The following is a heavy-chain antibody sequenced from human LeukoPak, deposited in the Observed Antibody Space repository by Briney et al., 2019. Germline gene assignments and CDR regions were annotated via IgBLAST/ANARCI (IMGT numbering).Heavy chain of an antibody. CDR1: GYTFTNYF. J-gene: IGHJ4*02. CDR3: ARDYSNARAFDY. V-gene: IGHV1-46*01. CDR2: INPSGGST. D-gene: IGHD4-11*01. Sequence: ASVKVSCKASGYTFTNYFIHWVRQAPGQGLEWMGIINPSGGSTSYAQKFQGTVTMTRDTSTNTVYMELSSLRSEDTAVYYCARDYSNARAFDYWGRGTLVTVSS.